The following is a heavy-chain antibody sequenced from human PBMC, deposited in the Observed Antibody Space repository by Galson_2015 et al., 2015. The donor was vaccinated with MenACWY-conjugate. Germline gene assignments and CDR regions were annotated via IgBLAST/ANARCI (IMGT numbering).Heavy chain of an antibody. J-gene: IGHJ3*02. CDR1: GFTFSSYD. CDR2: ISYDGSNK. Sequence: SLRLSCAASGFTFSSYDMNWVRQAPGKGLEWVAVISYDGSNKYYADSVKGRFTISRDNSKNTLYLQMNSLRAEETAVYYYARDIPYGDYKPTDDAFDIWRQPTIVTVSS. D-gene: IGHD4-17*01. CDR3: ARDIPYGDYKPTDDAFDI. V-gene: IGHV3-30-3*01.